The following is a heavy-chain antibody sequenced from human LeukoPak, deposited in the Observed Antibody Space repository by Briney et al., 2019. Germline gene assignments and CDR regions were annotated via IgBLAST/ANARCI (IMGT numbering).Heavy chain of an antibody. J-gene: IGHJ4*02. Sequence: ASVKVSCKVSGYTLTDLSMHWVRQAPGQGLEWMGWISPYNGNTNYAQKLQGRVTMTTDTSTSTAYMELRSLRSDDTAVYYCARTGSTVTMLYPFDHWGQGTLVTVSS. CDR3: ARTGSTVTMLYPFDH. V-gene: IGHV1-18*01. CDR1: GYTLTDLS. D-gene: IGHD4-17*01. CDR2: ISPYNGNT.